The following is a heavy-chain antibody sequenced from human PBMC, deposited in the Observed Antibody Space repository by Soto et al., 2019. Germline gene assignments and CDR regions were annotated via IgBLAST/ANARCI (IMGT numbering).Heavy chain of an antibody. J-gene: IGHJ6*02. V-gene: IGHV1-69*04. CDR1: GYTFTSYG. Sequence: GASVKVSCKASGYTFTSYGISWVRQAPGQGLEWMGRIIPNLGIANYAQKFQGRVTITADMSTSTAYMELSSLRSEDTAVYYCAADRGYGSSGMDVWGQGTTVTASS. D-gene: IGHD3-10*01. CDR2: IIPNLGIA. CDR3: AADRGYGSSGMDV.